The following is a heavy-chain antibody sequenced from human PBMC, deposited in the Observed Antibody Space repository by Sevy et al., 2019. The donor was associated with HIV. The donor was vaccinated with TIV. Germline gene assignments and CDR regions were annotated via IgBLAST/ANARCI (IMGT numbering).Heavy chain of an antibody. Sequence: SETLSLTCTVSGVSFRSNSYYWGWIRQPPGKGLEWIGRIYTSGSSDYSPSLKSRVTMSINTSKNQFALKLSSLTAADTAVYYCARTTPGVTSTSGAFDPWGQGTLVTVSS. J-gene: IGHJ5*02. V-gene: IGHV4-39*06. D-gene: IGHD7-27*01. CDR2: IYTSGSS. CDR1: GVSFRSNSYY. CDR3: ARTTPGVTSTSGAFDP.